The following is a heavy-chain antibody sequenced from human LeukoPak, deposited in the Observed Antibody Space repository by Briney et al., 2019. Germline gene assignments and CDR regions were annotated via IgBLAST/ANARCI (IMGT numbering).Heavy chain of an antibody. CDR1: GLSISANS. CDR2: IYYSGST. V-gene: IGHV4-39*01. Sequence: PSETLSLTCTVSGLSISANSWSWIRQPPGKGLEWIGSIYYSGSTYYNPSLKSRVTISVDTSKNQFSLKLSSVTAADTAVYYCARLGAPGGTRSGYYYYGMDVWGQGTTVTVSS. CDR3: ARLGAPGGTRSGYYYYGMDV. J-gene: IGHJ6*02. D-gene: IGHD6-13*01.